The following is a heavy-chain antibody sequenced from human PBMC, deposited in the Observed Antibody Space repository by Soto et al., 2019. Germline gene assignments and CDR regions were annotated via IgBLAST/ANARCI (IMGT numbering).Heavy chain of an antibody. CDR1: GASLSRYY. CDR3: VRDRKKNLRDRLET. D-gene: IGHD3-16*01. CDR2: IYATGDT. V-gene: IGHV4-4*07. Sequence: SETLSLTCNVSGASLSRYYWSWIRQPPGKGLEWIGRIYATGDTDYNPSLKSRISMSVDMSKKQFSLTLRSVTAADTAIYSCVRDRKKNLRDRLETWGRGILATVSS. J-gene: IGHJ5*02.